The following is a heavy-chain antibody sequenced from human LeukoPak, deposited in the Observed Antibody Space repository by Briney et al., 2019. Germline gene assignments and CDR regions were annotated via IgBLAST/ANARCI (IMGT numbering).Heavy chain of an antibody. CDR1: AGSISSSSYY. J-gene: IGHJ6*03. Sequence: SETLCLTRTVPAGSISSSSYYWGWIRHPPGKGLEWIGSIYNSGGTYYNPSLKSRVTISIDTSKNQFSLKLSSVTAADTAIYFCARAKEYYYYYMDVWGKGTTVTVSS. V-gene: IGHV4-39*07. CDR3: ARAKEYYYYYMDV. CDR2: IYNSGGT.